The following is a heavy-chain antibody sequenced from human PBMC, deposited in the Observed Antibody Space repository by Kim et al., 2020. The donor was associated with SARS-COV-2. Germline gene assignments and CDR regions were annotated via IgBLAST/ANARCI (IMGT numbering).Heavy chain of an antibody. CDR1: GLTFSSYA. D-gene: IGHD3-10*01. CDR3: VKSGSGSYSPSFDY. CDR2: ISYDGSNK. J-gene: IGHJ4*02. V-gene: IGHV3-30-3*01. Sequence: GGSLRLSCAASGLTFSSYAMHWVRQAPGKGLEWVAVISYDGSNKYYADSVKGRFTISRDNSKNTLYLQMNSLRAEDTAVYYCVKSGSGSYSPSFDYWGQGTLVTVSS.